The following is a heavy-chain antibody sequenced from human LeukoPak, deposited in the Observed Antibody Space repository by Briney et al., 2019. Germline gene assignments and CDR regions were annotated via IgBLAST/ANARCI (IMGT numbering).Heavy chain of an antibody. CDR3: ASDPGYCSSTSCSLVNGNWYFDL. CDR2: IIPILGIA. CDR1: GGTFSSYA. J-gene: IGHJ2*01. Sequence: GSSVKVSCKASGGTFSSYAISWVRQAPGQGLEWMGRIIPILGIANYAQKFQGRVTITADKSTSTAYMELSSLRSEDTAVYYCASDPGYCSSTSCSLVNGNWYFDLWGRGTLVTVSS. D-gene: IGHD2-2*01. V-gene: IGHV1-69*04.